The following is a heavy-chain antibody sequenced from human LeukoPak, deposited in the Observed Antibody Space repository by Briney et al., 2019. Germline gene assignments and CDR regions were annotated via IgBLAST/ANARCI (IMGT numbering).Heavy chain of an antibody. CDR3: ARPTYFDPGAFDI. CDR2: IYYSGST. Sequence: KPSETLSLTCTVSGGSISSYYWSWIRQPPGKGLEWIGYIYYSGSTNYNPSLKSRVTISVDTSKNQFSLKLSSVTAADTAVYYCARPTYFDPGAFDIWGQGTMVTVSS. D-gene: IGHD3-9*01. J-gene: IGHJ3*02. V-gene: IGHV4-59*08. CDR1: GGSISSYY.